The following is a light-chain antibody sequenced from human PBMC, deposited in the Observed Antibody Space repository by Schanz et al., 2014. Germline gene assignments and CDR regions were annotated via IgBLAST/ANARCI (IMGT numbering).Light chain of an antibody. CDR1: SSDVGGYDF. V-gene: IGLV2-14*03. CDR3: SSYAGSNNLV. CDR2: DVS. J-gene: IGLJ2*01. Sequence: ALTQPASVSGSPGQSITITCTGTSSDVGGYDFVSWYQQHPDKAPKLMIYDVSNRPSGVSNRFSGSKSGTSASLTISGLQAEDEADYYCSSYAGSNNLVFGGGTKVTVL.